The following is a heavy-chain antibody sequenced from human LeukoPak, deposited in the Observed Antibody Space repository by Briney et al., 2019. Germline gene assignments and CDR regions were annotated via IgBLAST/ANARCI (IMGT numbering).Heavy chain of an antibody. CDR2: IYYSGST. D-gene: IGHD3-22*01. V-gene: IGHV4-59*08. CDR3: ARTPRYYDSSGYYILDY. Sequence: SSETLSLTCTVSGGSISSYYWSWIRQPPGKGLEWIGYIYYSGSTNYNPSLKSRVTISVDTSKNQFSLKLSSVTAADTAVYYCARTPRYYDSSGYYILDYWGQGTLVTVSS. CDR1: GGSISSYY. J-gene: IGHJ4*02.